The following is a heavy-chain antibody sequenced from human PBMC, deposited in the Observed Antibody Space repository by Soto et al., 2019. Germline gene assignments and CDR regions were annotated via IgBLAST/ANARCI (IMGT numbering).Heavy chain of an antibody. CDR2: ISSSSSYI. CDR3: ARESRYGDILTYFDC. J-gene: IGHJ4*02. CDR1: GFTFSSYS. Sequence: GGSLRLSCAASGFTFSSYSMNWVRQAPGKGLEWVSYISSSSSYIYYGDSVKGRFTISRDNAKNSLYLQMNSLRAEDTAVYYCARESRYGDILTYFDCWGQGTLVTVSS. D-gene: IGHD3-9*01. V-gene: IGHV3-21*05.